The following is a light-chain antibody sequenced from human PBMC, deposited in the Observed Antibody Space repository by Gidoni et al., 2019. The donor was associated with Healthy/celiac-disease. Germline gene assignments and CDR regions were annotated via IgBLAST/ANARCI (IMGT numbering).Light chain of an antibody. CDR3: SSYTSSSTLV. V-gene: IGLV2-14*01. J-gene: IGLJ1*01. CDR2: DVS. Sequence: QSALTQPASVSGSPGQSITISCTGTSSDVVGYKYVSWYKPHPGKAPKLMIYDVSNRPSGVSNRFSGSKSGNTASVTISGLQAEDEADYYCSSYTSSSTLVFGTGTKVTVL. CDR1: SSDVVGYKY.